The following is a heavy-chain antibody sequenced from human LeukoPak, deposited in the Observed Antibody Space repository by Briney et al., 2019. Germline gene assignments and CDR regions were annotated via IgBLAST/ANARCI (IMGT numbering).Heavy chain of an antibody. CDR1: GFTFSSNW. V-gene: IGHV3-7*01. CDR2: IKQDGSEK. J-gene: IGHJ2*01. Sequence: GGSLRLSCAASGFTFSSNWMRWVRQAPGKGLEWVASIKQDGSEKYYVDSVKGRFTISRDNAKNSLYLQMNSLRAEDTAVYYCARDVTTYGSAMDWYFDLWGRGTLVTVSS. CDR3: ARDVTTYGSAMDWYFDL. D-gene: IGHD4-17*01.